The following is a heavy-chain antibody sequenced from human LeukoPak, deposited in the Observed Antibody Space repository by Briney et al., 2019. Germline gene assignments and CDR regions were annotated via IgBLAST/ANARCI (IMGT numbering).Heavy chain of an antibody. Sequence: GGPLRLPCAVSGFTFNYYAMNWVPQAPGKGLVCVASIGSNGNEKYSSDSLKGRFTISRDNFKNTLYLQMNTVRPEDTALFYCARGVTSWPQGPYHFDYWGQGILITVSS. CDR2: IGSNGNEK. J-gene: IGHJ4*02. CDR1: GFTFNYYA. CDR3: ARGVTSWPQGPYHFDY. D-gene: IGHD2-2*01. V-gene: IGHV3-30*02.